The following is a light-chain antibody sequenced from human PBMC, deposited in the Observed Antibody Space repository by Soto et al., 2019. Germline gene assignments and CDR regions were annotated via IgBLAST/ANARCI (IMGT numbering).Light chain of an antibody. V-gene: IGKV1-5*01. J-gene: IGKJ1*01. CDR2: DAS. Sequence: QMTQSPSTLSASVGDRVTITCRASQSISSWLAWYQQKPGKAPKVLIFDASSLESGVPSRFSGSGSATEFTLTISSLQPDDFATYYCQQYSTYPWTFGQGTKVDI. CDR1: QSISSW. CDR3: QQYSTYPWT.